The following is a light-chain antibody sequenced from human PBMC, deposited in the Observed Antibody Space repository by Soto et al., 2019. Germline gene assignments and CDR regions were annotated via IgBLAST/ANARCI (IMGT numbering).Light chain of an antibody. CDR2: KTS. CDR3: QQYKSYSLT. Sequence: DIQMTQSPSTLSASVGDRVTITCRASQSINNWLAWYQQKPGKAPKLLIYKTSDLESGVPSRFSGSGSGTEFSLTISSLQPDDFATYYFQQYKSYSLTLGGGTWVEVK. V-gene: IGKV1-5*03. J-gene: IGKJ4*01. CDR1: QSINNW.